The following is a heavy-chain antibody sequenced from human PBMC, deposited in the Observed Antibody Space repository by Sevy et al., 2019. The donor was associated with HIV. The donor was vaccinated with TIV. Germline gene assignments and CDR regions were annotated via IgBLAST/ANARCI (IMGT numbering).Heavy chain of an antibody. CDR3: VRDRSASWIDAFDI. V-gene: IGHV3-11*04. D-gene: IGHD2-2*03. CDR2: ISNSGRTT. Sequence: GGSLRLSCAASGFTFSYYYMTWVRQAPGKGLEWIAYISNSGRTTHNADSVDGRFTISRDNAKNSLYLQMNSLRVEDTAVYYCVRDRSASWIDAFDIWGRGARVTVSS. J-gene: IGHJ3*02. CDR1: GFTFSYYY.